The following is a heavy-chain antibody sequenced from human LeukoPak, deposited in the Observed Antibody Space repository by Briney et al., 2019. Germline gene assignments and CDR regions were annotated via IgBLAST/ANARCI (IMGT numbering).Heavy chain of an antibody. J-gene: IGHJ4*02. CDR1: GFTFSSFE. D-gene: IGHD4-17*01. CDR2: ISSSGSTI. V-gene: IGHV3-48*03. CDR3: ARGDDYGVFDY. Sequence: QTGGSLRLSCAASGFTFSSFEMNWVRQAPGKGLDWVSYISSSGSTIYYADSVKGRFTISRDNAKNSLYLQMNSLRAEDTAVYYCARGDDYGVFDYWGQGTLVTVSS.